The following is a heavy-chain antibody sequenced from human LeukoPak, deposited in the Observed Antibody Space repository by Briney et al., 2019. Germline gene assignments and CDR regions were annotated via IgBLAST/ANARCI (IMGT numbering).Heavy chain of an antibody. CDR2: INPNSGGT. D-gene: IGHD4-17*01. Sequence: ASVKVSCKASGYTFTGYYMHWVRQAPGQGLEWMGWINPNSGGTNYAQKFQGRVTMTRDTSISTAYMELSRLRSDDTAVYYCARDSLYGDYVFQHWGQGTLVTVSS. CDR3: ARDSLYGDYVFQH. CDR1: GYTFTGYY. J-gene: IGHJ1*01. V-gene: IGHV1-2*02.